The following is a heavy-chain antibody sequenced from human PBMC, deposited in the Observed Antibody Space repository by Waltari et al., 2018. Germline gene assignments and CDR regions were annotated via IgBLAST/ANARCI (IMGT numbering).Heavy chain of an antibody. CDR1: GYTFTGYY. Sequence: QVQLVQSGAEVKKPGASVKVSCKASGYTFTGYYMHWVRQAPGQGLEWMGWINPNSGGTNYAQKFQGWVTMNRDTSISTAYMELSRLRSDDTAVYYCEREGSCSGGSCYFVGAFDIWGQGTMVTVSS. V-gene: IGHV1-2*04. CDR3: EREGSCSGGSCYFVGAFDI. J-gene: IGHJ3*02. D-gene: IGHD2-15*01. CDR2: INPNSGGT.